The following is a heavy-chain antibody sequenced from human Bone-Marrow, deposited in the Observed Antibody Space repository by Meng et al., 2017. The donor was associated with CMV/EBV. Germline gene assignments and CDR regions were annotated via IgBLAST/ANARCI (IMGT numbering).Heavy chain of an antibody. D-gene: IGHD1-7*01. Sequence: ASVKVSCKASGYTFTDYYIHWVRQAPGQGLEWMGWINPKNGATNYDQKFQDRVTMTRDTSITTAYMELSRLRSEDTAVYYCAREKLELGNWFDPWGQGTLVTVSS. CDR3: AREKLELGNWFDP. J-gene: IGHJ5*02. CDR1: GYTFTDYY. CDR2: INPKNGAT. V-gene: IGHV1-2*02.